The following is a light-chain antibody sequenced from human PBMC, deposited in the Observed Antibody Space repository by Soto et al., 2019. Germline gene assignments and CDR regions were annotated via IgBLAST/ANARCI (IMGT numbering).Light chain of an antibody. J-gene: IGLJ2*01. Sequence: QSALTQPASVSGSPGQSITISCTGTSSDVGSYNFVSWYQQHPGEAPKVIIYDVSHRPSGISDRFSGSKSGNTASLTISGLQTEDEADYYCSSYTTGSVIFVGGTKLTVL. CDR2: DVS. CDR3: SSYTTGSVI. V-gene: IGLV2-14*01. CDR1: SSDVGSYNF.